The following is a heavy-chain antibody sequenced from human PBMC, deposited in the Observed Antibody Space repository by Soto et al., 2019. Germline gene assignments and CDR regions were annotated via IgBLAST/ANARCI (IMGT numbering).Heavy chain of an antibody. CDR1: GYTFRNFG. V-gene: IGHV1-18*01. Sequence: VASVKVSCKASGYTFRNFGISWARQAPGQGLEWMGWISAYNANANYAQKFQGRLTMTADTSTSTAYMELRSLRSDDTAVYYCARENSYFDYWGQGTLVTVSS. CDR2: ISAYNANA. CDR3: ARENSYFDY. J-gene: IGHJ4*02.